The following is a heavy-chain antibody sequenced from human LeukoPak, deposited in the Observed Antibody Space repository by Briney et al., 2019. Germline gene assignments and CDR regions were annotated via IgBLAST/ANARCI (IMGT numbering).Heavy chain of an antibody. CDR3: ANFVVGATGYFGY. V-gene: IGHV3-23*01. J-gene: IGHJ4*02. Sequence: GGSLRLSCAASGFTFSRYAMSWVRQAPGKGLEWVSAVSGSGGSTFYADSVKGRFTISRDNSKNTLYLQMNSLRAEDTAVYYCANFVVGATGYFGYWGQGTLVTVSS. CDR1: GFTFSRYA. CDR2: VSGSGGST. D-gene: IGHD1-26*01.